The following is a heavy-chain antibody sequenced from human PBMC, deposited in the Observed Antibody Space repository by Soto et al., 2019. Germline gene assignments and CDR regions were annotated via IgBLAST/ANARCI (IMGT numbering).Heavy chain of an antibody. CDR2: INHSGST. Sequence: PSETLSLTCAVYGGSFSGYYWSWIRQPPGKGLEWIGEINHSGSTNYNPSLKSRVTISVDTSKNQFSLKLSSVTAADTAVYYCARASSGTGDYYYGMDVWGQGTTVTVSS. CDR3: ARASSGTGDYYYGMDV. D-gene: IGHD3-22*01. CDR1: GGSFSGYY. J-gene: IGHJ6*02. V-gene: IGHV4-34*01.